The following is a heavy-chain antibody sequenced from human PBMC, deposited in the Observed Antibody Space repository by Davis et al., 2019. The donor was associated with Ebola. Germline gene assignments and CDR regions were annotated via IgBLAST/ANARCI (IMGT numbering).Heavy chain of an antibody. CDR3: ARLPIYYDFWSGPRSRGGRYYYYGMDV. Sequence: GESLKISCQGSGYTFTRYWIGWVRQMPGKGPEWMGIIYPGDSDTRYSPSFQGQVTISADKSISTAYLQWSSLKASDTAMYYCARLPIYYDFWSGPRSRGGRYYYYGMDVWGQGTTVTVSS. D-gene: IGHD3-3*01. J-gene: IGHJ6*02. CDR2: IYPGDSDT. CDR1: GYTFTRYW. V-gene: IGHV5-51*01.